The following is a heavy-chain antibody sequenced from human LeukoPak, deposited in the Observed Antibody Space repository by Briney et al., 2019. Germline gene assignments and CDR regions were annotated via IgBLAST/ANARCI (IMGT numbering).Heavy chain of an antibody. CDR1: GGSIIRYY. Sequence: SESLSLTCTVSGGSIIRYYWDCIRQPPGKGLEWIGYIYYSGSTNYNPSLQSRVTISVDTSKNQFSLKLSSVTAADTAVYYCARHWSQGSGLYYFDDWGQGTLVTVSS. D-gene: IGHD2-15*01. J-gene: IGHJ4*02. V-gene: IGHV4-59*08. CDR3: ARHWSQGSGLYYFDD. CDR2: IYYSGST.